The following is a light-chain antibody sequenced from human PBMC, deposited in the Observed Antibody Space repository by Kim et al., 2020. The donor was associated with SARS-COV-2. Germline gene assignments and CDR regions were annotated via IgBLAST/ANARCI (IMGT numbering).Light chain of an antibody. CDR1: QSGRTS. CDR3: QQYASSPGT. V-gene: IGKV3-20*01. J-gene: IGKJ2*01. CDR2: HAS. Sequence: SLSTGERATLSCRAIQSGRTSGGWYHQKPGQAPRLLSYHASSRVTGIPDRFSGFGSGTDFTLIISRLEPEDFAVYHCQQYASSPGTFGQGTKLEI.